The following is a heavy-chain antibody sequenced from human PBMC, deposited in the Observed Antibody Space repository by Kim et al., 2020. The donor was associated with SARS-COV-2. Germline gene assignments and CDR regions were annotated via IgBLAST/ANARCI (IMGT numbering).Heavy chain of an antibody. D-gene: IGHD1-1*01. J-gene: IGHJ3*02. CDR3: ARDLRVNRYGDAFDI. Sequence: DSVEGRFTISRDNSENTLYLQMNSLRAEDTAVYYCARDLRVNRYGDAFDIWGQGTMVTVSS. V-gene: IGHV3-30*01.